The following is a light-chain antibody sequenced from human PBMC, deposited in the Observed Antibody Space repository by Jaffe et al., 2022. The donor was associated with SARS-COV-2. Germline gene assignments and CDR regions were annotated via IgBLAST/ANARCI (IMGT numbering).Light chain of an antibody. CDR2: EAS. V-gene: IGKV1-5*03. CDR3: QQYYSYSPLT. J-gene: IGKJ4*01. CDR1: QSISSW. Sequence: DIQMTQSPSTLSASVGDRVTITCRASQSISSWLAWYQQKPGKAPDLLIYEASRLQIGVPSRFSGSGSGTEFTLTISGLQPDDFATYYCQQYYSYSPLTFGGGTKVEIK.